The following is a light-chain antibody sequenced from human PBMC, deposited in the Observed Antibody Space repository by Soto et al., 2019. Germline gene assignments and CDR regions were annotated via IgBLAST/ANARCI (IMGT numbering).Light chain of an antibody. V-gene: IGKV3-20*01. Sequence: EIVLTQSPGTLSLSPGERASLSCRASQSVSSNYLAWYQQKPGQAPRVLIYGASSRVTGIPDRFSGSGSGTDFTLTISRLEPEDFAVYYCQHYVSSPWTFGQGTKVDIK. CDR3: QHYVSSPWT. CDR2: GAS. CDR1: QSVSSNY. J-gene: IGKJ1*01.